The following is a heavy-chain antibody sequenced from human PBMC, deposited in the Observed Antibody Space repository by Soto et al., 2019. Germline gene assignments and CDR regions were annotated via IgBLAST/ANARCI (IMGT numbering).Heavy chain of an antibody. CDR3: ARVLGGSGEFSVRDNCFDP. D-gene: IGHD3-16*01. Sequence: SETLSLTCTVSGGSISSGGYYWSWIRQHPGKGLEWIGYIYYSGSTYYNPSLKSRVTISVDTSKNQFSLKLSSVTAADTAVYYCARVLGGSGEFSVRDNCFDPWGQGTLVTVSS. V-gene: IGHV4-31*03. J-gene: IGHJ5*02. CDR1: GGSISSGGYY. CDR2: IYYSGST.